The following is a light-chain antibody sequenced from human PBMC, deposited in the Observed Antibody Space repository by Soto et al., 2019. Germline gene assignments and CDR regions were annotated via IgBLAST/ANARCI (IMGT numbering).Light chain of an antibody. J-gene: IGKJ1*01. V-gene: IGKV1-39*01. Sequence: DIQMTHSPSSLSASVGDRVTIACRASQSISTYLNWYQQKPGKAPKLLIYAASRLQSGVPSRFSGSGSGTEFTLTVSSLQAEDFATYYCQQSYNTPRTFGQGTKVDIK. CDR1: QSISTY. CDR2: AAS. CDR3: QQSYNTPRT.